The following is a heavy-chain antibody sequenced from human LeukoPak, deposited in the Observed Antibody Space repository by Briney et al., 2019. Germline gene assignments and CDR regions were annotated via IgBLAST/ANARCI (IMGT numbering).Heavy chain of an antibody. CDR2: MNPNSGNT. D-gene: IGHD3-3*01. CDR3: ARAASNYDFWSGYYRGPDYYYYYMDV. J-gene: IGHJ6*03. Sequence: ASVKVSCKASGYTFTSYDINWVRQATGQGLEWMGWMNPNSGNTGYAQKFQGRVTMTRNTSISTACMELSSLRSEDTAVYYCARAASNYDFWSGYYRGPDYYYYYMDVWGKGTTVTVSS. CDR1: GYTFTSYD. V-gene: IGHV1-8*01.